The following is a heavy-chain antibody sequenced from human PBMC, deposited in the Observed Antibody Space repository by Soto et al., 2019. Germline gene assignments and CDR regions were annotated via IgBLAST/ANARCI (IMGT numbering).Heavy chain of an antibody. Sequence: EVLLVESGGGLVQPGGSLRLSCAASGFTFSSYWMYWVRQAPGKGLVWLSRINGDGSYTSYADSVKGRFTISRDNAKNTLYLQMHSLRAEDTALYYCARAFDDMIPTAYWGQGTLVTVSS. CDR1: GFTFSSYW. D-gene: IGHD3-22*01. J-gene: IGHJ4*02. CDR3: ARAFDDMIPTAY. V-gene: IGHV3-74*01. CDR2: INGDGSYT.